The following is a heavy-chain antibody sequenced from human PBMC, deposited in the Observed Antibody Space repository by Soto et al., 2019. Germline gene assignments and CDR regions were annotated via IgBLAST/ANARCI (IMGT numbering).Heavy chain of an antibody. CDR2: INRSGSTI. CDR3: ARDHRNDYGDYWWLYALEI. D-gene: IGHD4-17*01. Sequence: LRLSCAASGFTFSSYEMNWVPQAPGTGLERVSSINRSGSTIYYADSVKGRLTISRDNAKNSLYLQMNIVRAEDTAVYYCARDHRNDYGDYWWLYALEIWCQGTMVTVSS. J-gene: IGHJ3*02. CDR1: GFTFSSYE. V-gene: IGHV3-48*03.